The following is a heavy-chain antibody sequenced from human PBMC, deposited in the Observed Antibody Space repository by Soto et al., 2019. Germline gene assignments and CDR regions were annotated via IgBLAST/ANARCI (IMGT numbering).Heavy chain of an antibody. CDR3: TTEVGFHTVWFGEEEDY. J-gene: IGHJ4*02. D-gene: IGHD3-10*01. Sequence: GGSLRLSCAASGFTFSNAWMSWVRQAPGKGLEWVGRIKSKTDGGTTDYAAPAKGRFTISRDDSKNTLYLQMNSLKTEDTAVYYCTTEVGFHTVWFGEEEDYWGQGTLVTVSS. CDR1: GFTFSNAW. V-gene: IGHV3-15*01. CDR2: IKSKTDGGTT.